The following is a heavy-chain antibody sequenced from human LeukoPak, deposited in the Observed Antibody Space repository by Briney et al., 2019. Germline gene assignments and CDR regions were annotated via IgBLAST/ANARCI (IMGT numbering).Heavy chain of an antibody. Sequence: TGGSLRLSCAASGFTFSSYAMSWVRQAPGKGLEWVSAISGSGGSTYYADSVRGRFTISRDNSKNTLYLQMNSLRAEDTAVYYCAKGWDYYYYYYYMDVWGKGTTVTVSS. V-gene: IGHV3-23*01. CDR3: AKGWDYYYYYYYMDV. J-gene: IGHJ6*03. CDR2: ISGSGGST. CDR1: GFTFSSYA. D-gene: IGHD1-26*01.